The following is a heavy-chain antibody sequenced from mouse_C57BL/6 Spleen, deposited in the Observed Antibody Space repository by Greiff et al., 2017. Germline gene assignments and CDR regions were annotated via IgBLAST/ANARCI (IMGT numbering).Heavy chain of an antibody. Sequence: EVKLVESGGGLVQPKGSLKLSCAASGFSFNTYAMNWVRQAPGKGLEWVARIRSKSNNYATYYADSVKDRFTISRDDSESMLYLQMNNLKTEDTAMYYCVRQRGYDVYYFDYWGQGTTLTVSS. J-gene: IGHJ2*01. CDR1: GFSFNTYA. D-gene: IGHD2-2*01. V-gene: IGHV10-1*01. CDR3: VRQRGYDVYYFDY. CDR2: IRSKSNNYAT.